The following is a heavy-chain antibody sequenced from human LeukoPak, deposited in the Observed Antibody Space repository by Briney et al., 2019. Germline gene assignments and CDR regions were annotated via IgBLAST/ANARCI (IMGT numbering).Heavy chain of an antibody. V-gene: IGHV1-69*13. D-gene: IGHD3-9*01. J-gene: IGHJ5*02. CDR1: EGTFSSYA. CDR2: IIPIFGTA. CDR3: ARRRYFDWLLAPRGFDP. Sequence: SVKVSCKASEGTFSSYAISWVRQAPGQGLEWMGGIIPIFGTANYAQKFQGRVTITADESTSTAYMELSSLRSEDTAVYYCARRRYFDWLLAPRGFDPWGQGTLVTVSS.